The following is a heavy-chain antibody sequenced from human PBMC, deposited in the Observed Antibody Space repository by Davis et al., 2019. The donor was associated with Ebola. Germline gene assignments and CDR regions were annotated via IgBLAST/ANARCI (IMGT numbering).Heavy chain of an antibody. V-gene: IGHV3-23*01. CDR3: AKDQWGSGWYSPTDY. CDR2: ISGSGGST. D-gene: IGHD6-19*01. J-gene: IGHJ4*02. Sequence: PGGSLRLSCAASGFTFSSYAMSWVRQAPGKGLEWVSAISGSGGSTYYADSVKGRFTISRDNSKNTLYLQMNSLRAEDTAVYYCAKDQWGSGWYSPTDYWGQGTLVTVSS. CDR1: GFTFSSYA.